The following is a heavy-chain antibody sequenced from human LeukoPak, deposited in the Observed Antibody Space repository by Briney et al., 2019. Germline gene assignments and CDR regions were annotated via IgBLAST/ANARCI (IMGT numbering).Heavy chain of an antibody. D-gene: IGHD6-13*01. Sequence: GGSLRLPCAASGFTFNIFGMHWVRLVPGNGLEWLAVLWADGNTAHYADSVKGRFTISRDSSENTLYLQMNSLRSEDTGVYYCVKESAADATFHFDYWGQGTLVTVSS. CDR2: LWADGNTA. CDR1: GFTFNIFG. J-gene: IGHJ4*02. CDR3: VKESAADATFHFDY. V-gene: IGHV3-33*06.